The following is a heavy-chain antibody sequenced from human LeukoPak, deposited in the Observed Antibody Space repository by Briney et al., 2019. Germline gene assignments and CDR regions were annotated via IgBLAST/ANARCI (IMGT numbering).Heavy chain of an antibody. CDR2: INPNSGGT. Sequence: ASVKVSCKASGYTFTGYYMHWVRQAPGEGLEWMGRINPNSGGTNYAQKFQGRVTMTRDTSISTAYMELSRLRSDDTAVYYCARTAKKYGSGWYSYWGQGTLVTVSS. D-gene: IGHD6-19*01. J-gene: IGHJ4*02. V-gene: IGHV1-2*06. CDR3: ARTAKKYGSGWYSY. CDR1: GYTFTGYY.